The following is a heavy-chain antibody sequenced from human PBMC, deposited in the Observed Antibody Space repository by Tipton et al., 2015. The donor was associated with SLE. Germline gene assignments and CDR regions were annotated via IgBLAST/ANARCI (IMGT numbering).Heavy chain of an antibody. CDR3: ARPNYDFSSGHYTEDAFDI. CDR2: DYYTGTP. J-gene: IGHJ3*02. Sequence: TLSLTCTVSGGSISTYYWSWIRQSPGKGLEWIGNDYYTGTPNYNPSLKSRLTISVDTSKNQFSLKLNSVTAADTAVYYCARPNYDFSSGHYTEDAFDIWGQGTLVIASS. CDR1: GGSISTYY. V-gene: IGHV4-59*08. D-gene: IGHD3-3*01.